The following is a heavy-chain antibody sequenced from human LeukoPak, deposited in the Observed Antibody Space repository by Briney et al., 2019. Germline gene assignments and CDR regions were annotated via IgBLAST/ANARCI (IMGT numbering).Heavy chain of an antibody. CDR1: GYTFTSYD. CDR2: MNPNSGNT. CDR3: ARDQEGFDY. J-gene: IGHJ4*02. V-gene: IGHV1-8*01. Sequence: ASVKVSCKASGYTFTSYDLNWVRQATGQGLEWIGWMNPNSGNTGYAQKFQGRVTLTRSTSIAYMELRSLTSEDTAVYYCARDQEGFDYWGQGTLVTVSS.